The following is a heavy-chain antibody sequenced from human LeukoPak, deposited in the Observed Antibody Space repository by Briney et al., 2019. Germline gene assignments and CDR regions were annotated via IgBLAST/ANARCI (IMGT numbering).Heavy chain of an antibody. CDR3: ASRNQYCGGDCFWAFDI. V-gene: IGHV3-33*01. CDR1: GLTFSSYG. D-gene: IGHD2-21*02. J-gene: IGHJ3*02. Sequence: PGRSLRLSCGASGLTFSSYGMHWVRQAPGKGLEWVAVIWYDGSNKYYADSVKGRFTISRDNSMNTLYMQMNSLRAEDTAVYYCASRNQYCGGDCFWAFDIWGQGTMVTVSS. CDR2: IWYDGSNK.